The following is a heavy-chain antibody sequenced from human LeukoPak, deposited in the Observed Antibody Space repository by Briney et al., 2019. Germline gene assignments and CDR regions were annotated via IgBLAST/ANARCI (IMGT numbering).Heavy chain of an antibody. CDR3: ARPKVVGFTTGFDY. J-gene: IGHJ4*02. CDR2: IYYSGNT. Sequence: SRTLSLTCTVSGDSISSGGYYWNWIRQHPGKGLEWIAYIYYSGNTYYNPSLKSRVSISIDTSKNQFSLKLSSVTAADTAVYYCARPKVVGFTTGFDYWGQGTLVTVSS. D-gene: IGHD1-26*01. CDR1: GDSISSGGYY. V-gene: IGHV4-31*03.